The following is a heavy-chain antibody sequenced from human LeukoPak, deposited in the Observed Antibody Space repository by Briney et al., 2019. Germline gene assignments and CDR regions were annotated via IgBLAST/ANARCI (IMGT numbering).Heavy chain of an antibody. CDR2: INPNSGGT. Sequence: ASVKVSCKASGYTFTGYYMHWVRQAPGQGLEWMGWINPNSGGTNYAQKFQGRVTMTRDTSISTAYMELSGLRSDDTAVYYCATNDGSGTQRGYYGMDVWGQGTTVTVSS. V-gene: IGHV1-2*02. CDR1: GYTFTGYY. D-gene: IGHD3-10*01. CDR3: ATNDGSGTQRGYYGMDV. J-gene: IGHJ6*02.